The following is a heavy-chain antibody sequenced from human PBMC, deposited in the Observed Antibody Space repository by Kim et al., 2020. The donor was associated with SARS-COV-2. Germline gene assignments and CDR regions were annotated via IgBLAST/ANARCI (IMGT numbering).Heavy chain of an antibody. CDR1: GFTFTNYV. CDR3: ATEGGSSGRAGYFDH. V-gene: IGHV3-30-3*01. J-gene: IGHJ4*02. D-gene: IGHD6-19*01. CDR2: SSKDGNSG. Sequence: GGSLRLSCAGSGFTFTNYVMHWVRQAPGKGLEWVGVSSKDGNSGPYTDSVKGRFTISRDNFKNTLYLQMNSLTTEDTAVYFCATEGGSSGRAGYFDHWGQGTLVTVSS.